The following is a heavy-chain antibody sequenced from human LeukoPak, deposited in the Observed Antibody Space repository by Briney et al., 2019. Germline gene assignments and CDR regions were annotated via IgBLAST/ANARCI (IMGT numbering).Heavy chain of an antibody. V-gene: IGHV3-13*01. CDR1: GVTFSSYD. CDR2: IGIAGDT. CDR3: ARAPPYSSASWGYYGMDV. J-gene: IGHJ6*02. Sequence: PGGSLRLSCAASGVTFSSYDMHWVRQTTGKGLEWVSSIGIAGDTYYPGSVKGRFTISRENAKNSLYLQMNSLRAGDTAVYYCARAPPYSSASWGYYGMDVWGQGTTVTVSS. D-gene: IGHD6-6*01.